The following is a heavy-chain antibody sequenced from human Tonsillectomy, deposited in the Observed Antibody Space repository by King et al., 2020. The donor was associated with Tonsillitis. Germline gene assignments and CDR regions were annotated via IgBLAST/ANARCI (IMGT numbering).Heavy chain of an antibody. V-gene: IGHV4-4*07. CDR3: AGDGTHRRPYFDL. J-gene: IGHJ2*01. D-gene: IGHD6-25*01. CDR2: IHTRGNT. Sequence: VQLVESGPGLVKPSETLSLTCSLSGGSISGFYWGWVRQPAGKGLEWIGRIHTRGNTNYNASPKGRITMSVDMSKNQFSLSLGSVTAADTAVYFCAGDGTHRRPYFDLWGRGALVIVPS. CDR1: GGSISGFY.